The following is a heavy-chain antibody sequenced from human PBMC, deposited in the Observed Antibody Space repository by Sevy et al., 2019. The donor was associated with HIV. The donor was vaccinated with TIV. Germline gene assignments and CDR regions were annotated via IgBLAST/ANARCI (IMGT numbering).Heavy chain of an antibody. Sequence: SETLSLTCTVSGYSISSGYFWGWIRQPPGKGLEWIGTIFHSGTTYYHPSLNSRVNISVDTSNNQFSLKLDSVTAADTAVYYCAGVFRGVGGVGGNYWGQGTLVTVSS. CDR3: AGVFRGVGGVGGNY. CDR2: IFHSGTT. CDR1: GYSISSGYF. V-gene: IGHV4-38-2*02. D-gene: IGHD3-16*01. J-gene: IGHJ4*02.